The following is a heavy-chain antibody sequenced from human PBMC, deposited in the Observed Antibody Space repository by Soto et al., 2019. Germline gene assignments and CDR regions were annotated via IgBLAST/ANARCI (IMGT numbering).Heavy chain of an antibody. Sequence: PGGSLRLSCAASGFTFSSYSMNWVRQAPGKGLEWVSYISSSSSTIYYADSVKGRFTISRDNAKNSLYLQMNSLRAEDTAVYYCARDGLDILTGEMVGGFDPWGQGTLVTVSS. V-gene: IGHV3-48*01. D-gene: IGHD3-9*01. CDR1: GFTFSSYS. CDR2: ISSSSSTI. J-gene: IGHJ5*02. CDR3: ARDGLDILTGEMVGGFDP.